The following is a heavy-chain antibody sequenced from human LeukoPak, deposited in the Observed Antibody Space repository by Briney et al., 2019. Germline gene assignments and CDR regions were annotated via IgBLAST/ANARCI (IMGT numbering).Heavy chain of an antibody. Sequence: PGGSLRLSCAASEFTVSSNYMSWVRQAPGKGLEWVSVIYSGGSTYYADSVKGRFTISRDNSKNTLYLQMNSLRAEDTAVYYCASQYYYDSSGYYYLDYWGQGTLVTVSS. CDR3: ASQYYYDSSGYYYLDY. J-gene: IGHJ4*02. CDR2: IYSGGST. D-gene: IGHD3-22*01. V-gene: IGHV3-53*01. CDR1: EFTVSSNY.